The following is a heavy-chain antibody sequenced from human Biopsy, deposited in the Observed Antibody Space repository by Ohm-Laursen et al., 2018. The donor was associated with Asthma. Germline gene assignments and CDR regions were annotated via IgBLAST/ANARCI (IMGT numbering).Heavy chain of an antibody. Sequence: SQTLSLTCGVSGYSISNGGYYWTWVRQRPGKGLEWIGNIYHRGNTKYNPSLKSRLSFSVDTSKNQFSLKLSSVTAADTAIYFCARDYYDFWNRSVYTYFGMDVWGRGTTVGVSS. CDR2: IYHRGNT. CDR1: GYSISNGGYY. D-gene: IGHD3-3*01. V-gene: IGHV4-31*11. CDR3: ARDYYDFWNRSVYTYFGMDV. J-gene: IGHJ6*02.